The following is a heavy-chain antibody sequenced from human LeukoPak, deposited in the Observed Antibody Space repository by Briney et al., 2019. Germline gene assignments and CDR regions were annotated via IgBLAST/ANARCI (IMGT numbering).Heavy chain of an antibody. CDR2: IKSKTDSGTK. CDR3: TTDRYYYGSVSYDGFDI. V-gene: IGHV3-15*01. D-gene: IGHD3-10*01. CDR1: GFIFSNAW. Sequence: RTGGSLRLSCAASGFIFSNAWMSWVRQAPGKGLEWVGRIKSKTDSGTKDYAATVKCTFSISRDDSKTAQYLQMNSLITEDTAVYYCTTDRYYYGSVSYDGFDIWGQGTMVTVSS. J-gene: IGHJ3*02.